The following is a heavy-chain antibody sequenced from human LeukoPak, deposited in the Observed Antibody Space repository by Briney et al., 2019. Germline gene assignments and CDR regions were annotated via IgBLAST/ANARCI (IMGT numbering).Heavy chain of an antibody. Sequence: GGSLRLSCAASGFTFSNYAMSWVRRAQGNGLERVTGISGSGGSTYYADSVKGRYTISRDNSTNTLYLQMNSLRAEDTVVYYCGKHDGFYYRYFDYWRQGTLVTVSS. V-gene: IGHV3-23*01. CDR2: ISGSGGST. J-gene: IGHJ4*02. CDR3: GKHDGFYYRYFDY. D-gene: IGHD5-24*01. CDR1: GFTFSNYA.